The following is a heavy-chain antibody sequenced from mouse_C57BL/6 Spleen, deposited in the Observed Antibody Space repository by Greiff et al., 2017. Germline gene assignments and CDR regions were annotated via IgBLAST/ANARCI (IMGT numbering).Heavy chain of an antibody. D-gene: IGHD1-1*01. Sequence: VQLQQPVAELVRPGASVKLSCTASGFNIKNTYMHWVKQRPEQGLEWIGRIDPANGNTKYAPKFQGKDTITADTSSNTAYLRLGSLTSEGTAIYYCARAHILLRSNYFDYWGQGTTLTVSS. CDR1: GFNIKNTY. CDR3: ARAHILLRSNYFDY. J-gene: IGHJ2*01. V-gene: IGHV14-3*01. CDR2: IDPANGNT.